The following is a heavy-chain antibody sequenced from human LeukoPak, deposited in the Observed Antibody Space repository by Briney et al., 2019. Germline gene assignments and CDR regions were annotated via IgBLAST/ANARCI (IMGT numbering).Heavy chain of an antibody. CDR3: ARGVYDSSVYDAFDI. Sequence: SETLSLTCTVSGYSISSGYYWGWIRQPPGKGLEWIGSIYHSGSTHYNPSLKSRVTISVDTSKNQFSLKLSSVTAADTAVYYCARGVYDSSVYDAFDIWGQGTMVTVSS. J-gene: IGHJ3*02. V-gene: IGHV4-38-2*02. D-gene: IGHD3-22*01. CDR2: IYHSGST. CDR1: GYSISSGYY.